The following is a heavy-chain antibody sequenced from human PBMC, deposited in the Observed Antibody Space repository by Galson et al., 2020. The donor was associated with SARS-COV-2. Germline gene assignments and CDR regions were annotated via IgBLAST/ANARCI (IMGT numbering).Heavy chain of an antibody. CDR2: VKVTGDT. D-gene: IGHD3-3*01. Sequence: GGSLRLSCAAAGFTLSNYDMHWVRQATGKGLEWVSSVKVTGDTYYPGTVKGRFTISRESAKNSLYLQMNSLRAGDTAVYYCSRGAHYDFWSGYYSQNDYYGMDVWGQGTTVSVSS. V-gene: IGHV3-13*01. J-gene: IGHJ6*02. CDR1: GFTLSNYD. CDR3: SRGAHYDFWSGYYSQNDYYGMDV.